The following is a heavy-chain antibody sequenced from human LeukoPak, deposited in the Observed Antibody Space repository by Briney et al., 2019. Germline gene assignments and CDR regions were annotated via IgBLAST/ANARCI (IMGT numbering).Heavy chain of an antibody. Sequence: GGSLRLSCAVSRFTFSNDWMHWVRQAPGKGLLWVSRISGDGTTTNYADSVKGRFTISRDNAKNMLYLQMDSLRAEDTAVYYCAGTWSFDYWGQGTLVTVSS. J-gene: IGHJ4*02. CDR2: ISGDGTTT. V-gene: IGHV3-74*01. CDR1: RFTFSNDW. CDR3: AGTWSFDY. D-gene: IGHD2-15*01.